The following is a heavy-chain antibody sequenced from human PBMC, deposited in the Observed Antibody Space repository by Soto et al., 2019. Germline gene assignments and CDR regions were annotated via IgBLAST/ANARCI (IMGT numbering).Heavy chain of an antibody. J-gene: IGHJ6*02. CDR3: ARDGGCSSSNCYNYYYYGLDV. CDR1: GFTFSDYY. V-gene: IGHV3-11*01. D-gene: IGHD2-2*02. CDR2: ISSSSSTI. Sequence: LRLSCAASGFTFSDYYMSWIRQAPGKGLEWVSYISSSSSTIYYAESVKGRFTISRDNAKNSLYLQMNSLRAEDTAVYYCARDGGCSSSNCYNYYYYGLDVWGQGTTVTVSS.